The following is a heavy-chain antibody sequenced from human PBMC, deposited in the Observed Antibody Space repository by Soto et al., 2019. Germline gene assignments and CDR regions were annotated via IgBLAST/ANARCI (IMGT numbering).Heavy chain of an antibody. CDR2: ISYDGSNK. Sequence: QVQLVESGGGVVQPGRSLRLSCAAFGFTFSNYAMHWVRQAPGKGLEWVAVISYDGSNKYYADSVRGRFTISRDDSKNTLYLQMNSLKAEDTAVYYCARGGNRRYCSGGCCYSGVDYWGQGTLVTVSS. J-gene: IGHJ4*02. D-gene: IGHD2-15*01. V-gene: IGHV3-30-3*01. CDR3: ARGGNRRYCSGGCCYSGVDY. CDR1: GFTFSNYA.